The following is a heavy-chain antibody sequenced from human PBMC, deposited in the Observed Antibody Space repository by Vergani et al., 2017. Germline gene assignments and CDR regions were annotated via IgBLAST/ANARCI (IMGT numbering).Heavy chain of an antibody. V-gene: IGHV1-69*04. D-gene: IGHD3-10*01. CDR2: IIPILGIA. CDR1: GGTFSSYA. Sequence: QVQLVQSGAEVKKPGSSVKVSCKASGGTFSSYAISWVRQAPGQGLEWMGRIIPILGIANYAQKFQGRVTITADKSTSTAYMELSSLRSEDTAVYYCARGRDFLVRGRPGGYYYMDVWGKGTTVTVSS. CDR3: ARGRDFLVRGRPGGYYYMDV. J-gene: IGHJ6*03.